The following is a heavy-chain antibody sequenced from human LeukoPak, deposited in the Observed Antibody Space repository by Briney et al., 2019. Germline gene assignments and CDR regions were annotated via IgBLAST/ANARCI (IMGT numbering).Heavy chain of an antibody. V-gene: IGHV3-30-3*01. Sequence: GGSLRLSCAASGFTFSSYAMHWVRQAPGKGLEWVAVISYDGSNKYYADSVKGRFTISRDNSKNTLYLQMNSLRAEDTAVYYCARARYGCSSTSCYIGRDWFDPWGQGTLVTVSS. D-gene: IGHD2-2*02. J-gene: IGHJ5*02. CDR2: ISYDGSNK. CDR1: GFTFSSYA. CDR3: ARARYGCSSTSCYIGRDWFDP.